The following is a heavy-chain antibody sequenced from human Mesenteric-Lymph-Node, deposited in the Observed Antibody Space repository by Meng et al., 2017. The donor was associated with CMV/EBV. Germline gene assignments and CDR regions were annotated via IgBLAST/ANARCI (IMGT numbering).Heavy chain of an antibody. CDR3: TGDSVSNPNLDY. V-gene: IGHV3-66*01. CDR2: IYRGDNT. D-gene: IGHD3-10*01. CDR1: GFNVRDKY. Sequence: EVHLWGSGGGLVQPGGSLRLSCAASGFNVRDKYMSWVRQAPGKGLEWVCIIYRGDNTYYIDSVKDRFTVSRDNSKNTMYLQMNSLRVEDTAVYYCTGDSVSNPNLDYWGQGTLVTVSS. J-gene: IGHJ4*02.